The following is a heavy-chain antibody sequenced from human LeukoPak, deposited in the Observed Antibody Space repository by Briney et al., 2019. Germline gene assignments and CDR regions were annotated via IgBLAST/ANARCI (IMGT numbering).Heavy chain of an antibody. CDR1: GGSISSSSYY. Sequence: SETLSLTCTVSGGSISSSSYYWGWIRQPPGKGLEWIVSIYYSGSTYYNPSLKSRVTISVDTSKNPFSLKLSSVAAADTAVYYCARRYYYDSSGSSAFHIWGQGTMVTVSS. CDR3: ARRYYYDSSGSSAFHI. J-gene: IGHJ3*02. V-gene: IGHV4-39*01. D-gene: IGHD3-22*01. CDR2: IYYSGST.